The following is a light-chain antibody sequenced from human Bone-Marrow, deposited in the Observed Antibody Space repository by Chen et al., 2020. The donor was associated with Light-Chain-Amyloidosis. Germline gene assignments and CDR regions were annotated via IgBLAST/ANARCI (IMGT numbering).Light chain of an antibody. CDR1: DLPTKY. CDR3: QSADSSGTYEVI. J-gene: IGLJ2*01. Sequence: SYALSQPPPVSASPGQTARITCSGDDLPTKYAYWYQQKPGQAPVLVIHRDTERPSGISERFSGSSSGTTATLTISGVQAEDEADYHCQSADSSGTYEVIFGGGTKLTVL. V-gene: IGLV3-25*03. CDR2: RDT.